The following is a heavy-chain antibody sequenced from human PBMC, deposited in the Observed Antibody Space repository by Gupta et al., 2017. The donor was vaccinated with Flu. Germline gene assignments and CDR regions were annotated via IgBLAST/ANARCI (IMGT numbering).Heavy chain of an antibody. D-gene: IGHD4-4*01. Sequence: EVQLVESGGDLVQPGGSLRLSCVASGFIFSDYAIHWVRQAPGKGLESVAAIGSNGGSTYYANSVKGRFTISRDNSKNTLYLQMGSLRAEDMGVYYCARGDDYTLFDYWGQGTLVTVSS. CDR2: IGSNGGST. CDR3: ARGDDYTLFDY. J-gene: IGHJ4*02. V-gene: IGHV3-64*01. CDR1: GFIFSDYA.